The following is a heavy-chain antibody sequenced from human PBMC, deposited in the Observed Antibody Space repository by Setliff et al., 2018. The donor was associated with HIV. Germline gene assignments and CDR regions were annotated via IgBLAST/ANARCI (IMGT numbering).Heavy chain of an antibody. J-gene: IGHJ4*02. CDR3: VKVPGSGIVRYFDY. Sequence: GESLKISCAASGFTFATCAMNWVRQAPGKGLEWVSTITDSGDSTYYADSVKGRFTISRDNSKNTLYLQMNSLTDADTALYYCVKVPGSGIVRYFDYWGQGTLVTVSS. CDR2: ITDSGDST. CDR1: GFTFATCA. V-gene: IGHV3-23*01. D-gene: IGHD3-22*01.